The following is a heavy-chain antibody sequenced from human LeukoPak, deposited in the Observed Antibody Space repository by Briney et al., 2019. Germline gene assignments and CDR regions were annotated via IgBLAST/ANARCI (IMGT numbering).Heavy chain of an antibody. CDR1: GYTFTSYY. D-gene: IGHD2-2*01. V-gene: IGHV1-46*01. J-gene: IGHJ4*02. Sequence: ASVKVSCKASGYTFTSYYMHWVRQAPGQGLEWMGIINPGGGSTSYAQKFQGRVTMTRDTSTSTVYMELSSLRSEDTAVYYCARDRGGYCSSTSCSPPQYYFDYWGQGTLVTVSS. CDR2: INPGGGST. CDR3: ARDRGGYCSSTSCSPPQYYFDY.